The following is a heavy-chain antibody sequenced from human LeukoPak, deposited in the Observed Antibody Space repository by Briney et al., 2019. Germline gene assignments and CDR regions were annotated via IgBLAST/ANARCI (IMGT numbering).Heavy chain of an antibody. CDR3: ATSTVGASVIFDY. V-gene: IGHV1-69-2*01. CDR1: GYTFTDYY. CDR2: VDPEDGET. J-gene: IGHJ4*02. D-gene: IGHD1-26*01. Sequence: ASVKISCKVSGYTFTDYYMHWVQQAPGKGLEWMGLVDPEDGETIYAEKFQGRVTITADTSTDTAYMELSSLRSEYTAVYYCATSTVGASVIFDYWGQGTLVTVSS.